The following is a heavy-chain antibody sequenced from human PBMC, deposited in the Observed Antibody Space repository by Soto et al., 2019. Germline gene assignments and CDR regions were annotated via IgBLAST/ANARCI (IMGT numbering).Heavy chain of an antibody. CDR2: INPSGDSR. J-gene: IGHJ6*02. Sequence: ASVKVSCKAYGFSFSDYFMHWVRQAPGQGLECLGLINPSGDSRNYAQKFQGRVTSTMDTSTCTVYKELSSLRSEYTAVYYCAACRALRFLEWFKGPDYHYGIDVWGQRTTVTVSS. V-gene: IGHV1-46*01. CDR1: GFSFSDYF. CDR3: AACRALRFLEWFKGPDYHYGIDV. D-gene: IGHD3-3*01.